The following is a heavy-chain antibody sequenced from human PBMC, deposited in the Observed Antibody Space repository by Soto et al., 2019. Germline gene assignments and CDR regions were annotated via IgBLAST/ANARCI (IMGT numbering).Heavy chain of an antibody. CDR2: VYYTGST. CDR3: ARSVAVPGAHIDY. CDR1: GGSISGSY. D-gene: IGHD6-19*01. V-gene: IGHV4-59*01. J-gene: IGHJ4*02. Sequence: PSETLSLTCSVSGGSISGSYWSWIRQSPGKGLEWLGYVYYTGSTNYSPSLSSRVSISVDTSKNEFSLTLSSVTAADTAVYFCARSVAVPGAHIDYWGQGTQVTVSS.